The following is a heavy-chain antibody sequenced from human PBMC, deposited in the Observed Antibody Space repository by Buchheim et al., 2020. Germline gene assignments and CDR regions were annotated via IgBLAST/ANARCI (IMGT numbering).Heavy chain of an antibody. D-gene: IGHD4-17*01. V-gene: IGHV4-4*02. CDR3: ARGETTKWYFDL. CDR1: GGSISSSNW. J-gene: IGHJ2*01. CDR2: VYPSGSP. Sequence: QVQLQESGPGLVKPSGTLSLTCAVSGGSISSSNWWNWVRQPPGKGLEWIGEVYPSGSPNYNPSLKSRVTISLDKSKNQFYLKVNSLTAADTAVYYCARGETTKWYFDLWGRGTL.